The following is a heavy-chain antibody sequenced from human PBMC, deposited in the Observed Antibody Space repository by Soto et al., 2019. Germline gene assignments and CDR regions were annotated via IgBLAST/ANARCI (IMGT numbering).Heavy chain of an antibody. D-gene: IGHD6-13*01. CDR3: AREYSSTWYPFDY. J-gene: IGHJ4*02. V-gene: IGHV1-2*02. CDR2: INPNSGGT. CDR1: GYTFTAHY. Sequence: QVQLVQSGAEVKKPGASVKVSCKASGYTFTAHYMHWVRQAPRQGPEWMGWINPNSGGTNYAQKFQGRVSMTRDTSISTAHMELSRLRSDDTAVYYCAREYSSTWYPFDYWGQGTLVTVSS.